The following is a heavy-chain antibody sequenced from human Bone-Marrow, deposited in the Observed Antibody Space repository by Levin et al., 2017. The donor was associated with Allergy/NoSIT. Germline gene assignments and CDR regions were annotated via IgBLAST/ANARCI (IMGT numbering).Heavy chain of an antibody. CDR2: ISSSSSYI. Sequence: GESLKISCAASGFTFSSYSMNWVRQAPGKGLEWVSSISSSSSYIYYADSVKGRFTISRDNAKNSLYLQMNSLRAEDTAVYYCARDRRGQQLGLFDYWGQGTLVTVSS. J-gene: IGHJ4*02. V-gene: IGHV3-21*01. D-gene: IGHD6-13*01. CDR1: GFTFSSYS. CDR3: ARDRRGQQLGLFDY.